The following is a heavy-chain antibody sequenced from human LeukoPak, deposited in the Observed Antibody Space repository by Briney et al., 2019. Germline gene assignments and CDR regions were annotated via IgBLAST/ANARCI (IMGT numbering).Heavy chain of an antibody. CDR2: ISSSSSYI. D-gene: IGHD4-4*01. V-gene: IGHV3-21*06. CDR1: GFTFSSDS. Sequence: PGGSLRLSCAASGFTFSSDSMNWVRQAPGKGLEWVSSISSSSSYIYYADSVKGRFTISRDNAKNSLYLQMDSLRVEDTGIYYCARDRAVKARIGGMDVWGQGTTVIVSS. J-gene: IGHJ6*02. CDR3: ARDRAVKARIGGMDV.